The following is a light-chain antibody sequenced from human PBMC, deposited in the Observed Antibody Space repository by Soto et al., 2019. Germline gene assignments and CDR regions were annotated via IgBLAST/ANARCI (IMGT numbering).Light chain of an antibody. CDR1: QSIGRF. CDR3: QQSFTTPLT. J-gene: IGKJ4*01. Sequence: DIQMTQSPSSLSASVGDRVTITCRASQSIGRFLNWHQQKPGKAPNVLINVASTLRSGVPSRFSGSGSGTDFNLTINSLQPEDFATYFCQQSFTTPLTFGGGIKVEIK. V-gene: IGKV1-39*01. CDR2: VAS.